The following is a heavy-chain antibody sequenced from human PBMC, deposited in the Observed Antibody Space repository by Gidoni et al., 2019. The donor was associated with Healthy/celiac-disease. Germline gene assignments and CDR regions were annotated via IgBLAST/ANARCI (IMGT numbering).Heavy chain of an antibody. CDR3: ARGGLGGATQFDY. D-gene: IGHD1-26*01. J-gene: IGHJ4*02. Sequence: QVQLQQWGAGLLKPSETLSLTCAVSGGSFSGYYWSWIRQPPGKGLEWIGEINHSGSTNYNPSLKSRVTISVDTSKNQFSLKLSSVTAADTAVYYCARGGLGGATQFDYWGQGTLVTVSS. V-gene: IGHV4-34*01. CDR2: INHSGST. CDR1: GGSFSGYY.